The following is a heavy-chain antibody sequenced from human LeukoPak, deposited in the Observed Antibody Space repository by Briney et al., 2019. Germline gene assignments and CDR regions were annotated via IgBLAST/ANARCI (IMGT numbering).Heavy chain of an antibody. Sequence: RGSLRLSCSASGFTFSRYALHWVRQAPGKGLEYVSAISSNGGSTYYADSVKGRFTISRDNSKNTLYLQMSSLRPEDTAVYYCVKGIVVVTARAFDYWGQGTLVTVSS. CDR1: GFTFSRYA. CDR3: VKGIVVVTARAFDY. D-gene: IGHD2-21*02. J-gene: IGHJ4*02. V-gene: IGHV3-64D*06. CDR2: ISSNGGST.